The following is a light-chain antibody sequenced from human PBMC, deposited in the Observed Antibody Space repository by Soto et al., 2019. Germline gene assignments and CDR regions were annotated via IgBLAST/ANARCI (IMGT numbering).Light chain of an antibody. V-gene: IGKV3D-20*02. CDR3: QQRSHWPLLT. CDR1: QSVSSYK. J-gene: IGKJ4*01. CDR2: GAS. Sequence: EIVLTQSPGTLSLSPGERATLSCRASQSVSSYKLAWYQQKPGQPPRLLISGASSRATVIPDRFSGSGSGTDFTLTISRLEPEDFAIYYCQQRSHWPLLTFGGGTKVDIK.